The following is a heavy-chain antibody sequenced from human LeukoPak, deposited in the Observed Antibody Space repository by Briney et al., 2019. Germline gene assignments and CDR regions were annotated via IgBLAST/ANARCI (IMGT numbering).Heavy chain of an antibody. D-gene: IGHD2-21*01. CDR2: INPNSGGT. Sequence: ASVKVSCKTSGYSFTDYYMHWVRQAPGQGLEWMGWINPNSGGTSSAQKFQGRVTMTRDTSIATVYMEVSWLTSDDTAIYYCARADRLHGGPYLIGPWGQGTLVTVSS. CDR1: GYSFTDYY. CDR3: ARADRLHGGPYLIGP. J-gene: IGHJ5*02. V-gene: IGHV1-2*02.